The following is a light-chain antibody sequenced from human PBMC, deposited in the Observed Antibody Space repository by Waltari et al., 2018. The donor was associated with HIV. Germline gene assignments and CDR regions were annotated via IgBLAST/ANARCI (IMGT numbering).Light chain of an antibody. Sequence: QSALTQPASVSGSPGQSITISCTGPSRDVGGYNYVSWYQQHPGKAPKLMIYDASNRPSGVSNRFSGSKSGNTASLTLSGLQAEDEADYYCSSYTSSSTLNWVFGGGTKLTVL. CDR1: SRDVGGYNY. CDR3: SSYTSSSTLNWV. J-gene: IGLJ3*02. CDR2: DAS. V-gene: IGLV2-14*03.